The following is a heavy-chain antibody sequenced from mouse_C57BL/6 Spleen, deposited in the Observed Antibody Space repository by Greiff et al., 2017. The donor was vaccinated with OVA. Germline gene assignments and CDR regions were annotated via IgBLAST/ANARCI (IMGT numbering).Heavy chain of an antibody. CDR3: ARPAYYGSSDWYFDV. J-gene: IGHJ1*03. CDR2: ISSGGSYT. Sequence: DVKLVESGGDLVKPGGSLKLSCAASGFTFSSYGMSWVRQTPDKRLEWVATISSGGSYTYYPDSVQGRFTITSDHAKNTLYLQMSMLKSEDTAMYDCARPAYYGSSDWYFDVWGTGTTVTVSS. D-gene: IGHD1-1*01. CDR1: GFTFSSYG. V-gene: IGHV5-6*02.